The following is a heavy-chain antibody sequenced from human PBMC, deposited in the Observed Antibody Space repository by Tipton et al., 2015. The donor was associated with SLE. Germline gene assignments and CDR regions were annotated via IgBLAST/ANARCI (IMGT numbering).Heavy chain of an antibody. V-gene: IGHV4-61*09. J-gene: IGHJ2*01. CDR2: AYTTGDT. D-gene: IGHD3-9*01. CDR3: ASRLGNYDILTGYSENYYFDL. Sequence: TLSLTCTVSGASVNSGDYFWTWLRQPAEKGLEWLGHAYTTGDTNYNPSLKSRVTILVATSKNQFSLKLTSVTAADTAVYYCASRLGNYDILTGYSENYYFDLWGRGTLVTVSS. CDR1: GASVNSGDYF.